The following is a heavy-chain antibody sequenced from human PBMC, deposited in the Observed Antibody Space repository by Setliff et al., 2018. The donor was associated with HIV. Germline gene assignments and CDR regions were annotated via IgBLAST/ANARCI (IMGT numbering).Heavy chain of an antibody. CDR2: IYYSGST. CDR3: ARKGSSSRSQEYYYDF. D-gene: IGHD6-13*01. Sequence: SETLSLTCTVSGGSISTSNWWGWIRQTPGKGLERIGYIYYSGSTNYNPSLKSRVTMSLDTSKNQFSLKLNSVTAWDTAVYYCARKGSSSRSQEYYYDFWGQGTLVTVSS. V-gene: IGHV4-28*06. J-gene: IGHJ4*02. CDR1: GGSISTSNW.